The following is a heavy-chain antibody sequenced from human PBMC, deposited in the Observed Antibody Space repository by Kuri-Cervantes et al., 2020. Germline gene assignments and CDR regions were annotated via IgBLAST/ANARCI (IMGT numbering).Heavy chain of an antibody. V-gene: IGHV3-33*01. D-gene: IGHD1-26*01. CDR1: GFTFSSYG. CDR2: IWYDGSNK. CDR3: ARDWELPPGYGMDV. Sequence: GGSLRLSCAASGFTFSSYGMHWVRQAPGKGLEWVAVIWYDGSNKYYADSVKGRFTISRDNSKNTLYLQMNSLRAEDTAVYYCARDWELPPGYGMDVWGQGTTVTVSS. J-gene: IGHJ6*02.